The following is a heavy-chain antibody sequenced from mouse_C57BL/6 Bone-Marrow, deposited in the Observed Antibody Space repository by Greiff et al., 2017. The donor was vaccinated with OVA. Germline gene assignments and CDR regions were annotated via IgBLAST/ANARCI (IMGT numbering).Heavy chain of an antibody. CDR1: GYTFTSYG. Sequence: VHLQQSGAELARPGASVKLSCKASGYTFTSYGISWVKQRTGQGLEWIGEIYPRSGNTYYNEKFKGKATLTADKSSSTAYMELRSLTSEDSAVYFCARLPYWYFDVWGTGTTVTVSS. CDR3: ARLPYWYFDV. J-gene: IGHJ1*03. V-gene: IGHV1-81*01. CDR2: IYPRSGNT.